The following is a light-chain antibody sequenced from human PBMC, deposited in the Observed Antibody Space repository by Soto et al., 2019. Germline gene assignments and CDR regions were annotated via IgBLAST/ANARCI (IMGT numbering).Light chain of an antibody. Sequence: EIVLTQSPATLSLSPGERATLSCRASQSVSRYLAWYQQKPGQAPRLLIYDASNRATGIPPRFSGSGSGTDFTLTISSLEPEDFAVYYCQQRSNWPVTFGQGTRLEIK. V-gene: IGKV3-11*01. CDR3: QQRSNWPVT. J-gene: IGKJ5*01. CDR1: QSVSRY. CDR2: DAS.